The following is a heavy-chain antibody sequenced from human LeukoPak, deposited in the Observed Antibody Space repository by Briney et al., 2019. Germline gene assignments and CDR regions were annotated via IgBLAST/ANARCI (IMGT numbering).Heavy chain of an antibody. D-gene: IGHD1-26*01. CDR2: IKEDGSEK. CDR3: ASGYYRDYFDY. Sequence: GGSLRLSCAASGFTFSSYSMNWVRQAPGRGLEWVANIKEDGSEKYYVDSAKGRFTISRDNAKKLLYLQMNSLKVEDTAVYYCASGYYRDYFDYWGQGTLVTVSS. CDR1: GFTFSSYS. V-gene: IGHV3-7*01. J-gene: IGHJ4*02.